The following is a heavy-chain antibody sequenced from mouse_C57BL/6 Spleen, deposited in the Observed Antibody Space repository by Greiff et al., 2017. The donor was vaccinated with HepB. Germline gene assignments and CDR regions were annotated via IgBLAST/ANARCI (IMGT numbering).Heavy chain of an antibody. V-gene: IGHV1-26*01. CDR3: SRSMIYYYGSSYYFDY. J-gene: IGHJ2*01. CDR1: GYTFTDYY. CDR2: INPNNGGT. D-gene: IGHD1-1*01. Sequence: EVQLQQSGPELVKPGASVKISCKASGYTFTDYYMNWVKQSHGKSLEWIGDINPNNGGTSYNQKFKGKATLTVDKSSSTAYMELRSLTSEDSAVYYCSRSMIYYYGSSYYFDYWGQGTTLTVSS.